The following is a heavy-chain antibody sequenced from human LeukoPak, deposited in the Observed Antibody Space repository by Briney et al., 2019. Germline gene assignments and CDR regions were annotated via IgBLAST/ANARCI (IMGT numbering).Heavy chain of an antibody. CDR2: IKEDGSEK. CDR1: EFIFSTHS. V-gene: IGHV3-7*01. Sequence: SGGSLRLSCVASEFIFSTHSMGWVRQAPGKGLERVANIKEDGSEKYYVDSVKGRFTISRDNAKESLYLRMNSLRAEDTAVYYCARHHYDGYDSPWRPFDIWGQGTLVSVSS. J-gene: IGHJ3*02. CDR3: ARHHYDGYDSPWRPFDI. D-gene: IGHD3-16*01.